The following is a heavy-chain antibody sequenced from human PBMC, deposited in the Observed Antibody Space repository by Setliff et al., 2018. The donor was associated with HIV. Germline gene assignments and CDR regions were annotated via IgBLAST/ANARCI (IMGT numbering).Heavy chain of an antibody. D-gene: IGHD4-17*01. CDR1: GYSISSGYY. Sequence: PSETLSLTCTVTGYSISSGYYWAWIRQPPGKGLEWIGHIYHAGNTYYNPSLKSRVTISVDTSKNQISLRLNSLTAADTALYYCARGTTLNVVPDAFDIWGQGTMVT. J-gene: IGHJ3*02. CDR3: ARGTTLNVVPDAFDI. V-gene: IGHV4-38-2*02. CDR2: IYHAGNT.